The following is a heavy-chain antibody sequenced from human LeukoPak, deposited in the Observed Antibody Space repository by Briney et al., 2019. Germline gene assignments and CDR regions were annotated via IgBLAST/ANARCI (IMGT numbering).Heavy chain of an antibody. CDR1: GGSISSYY. Sequence: SETLSLTCTVSGGSISSYYWSWIRQPPGKGLEWIGYIYYSGSTNYNPSLKSRVTISVDTSKNQFSLKLSSVTDADTAVYYCARWGIAVAGTFHAFDIWGQGTMVTVSS. J-gene: IGHJ3*02. V-gene: IGHV4-59*08. CDR3: ARWGIAVAGTFHAFDI. D-gene: IGHD6-19*01. CDR2: IYYSGST.